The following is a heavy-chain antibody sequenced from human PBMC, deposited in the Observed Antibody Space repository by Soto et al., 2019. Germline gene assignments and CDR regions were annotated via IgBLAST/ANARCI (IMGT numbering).Heavy chain of an antibody. D-gene: IGHD2-2*01. J-gene: IGHJ3*01. CDR3: ARGTAMRGDAFDV. Sequence: QVQLVESGGGVVQPGRSLRLSCAASGFSFNKYGMHWVRQAPGKGLEWVSVIWYDGSNKYYADSVKGRFTISRDNSKNTLYLQMNSLRAEDTAVYYCARGTAMRGDAFDVWGQGTMVTVSS. CDR1: GFSFNKYG. V-gene: IGHV3-33*01. CDR2: IWYDGSNK.